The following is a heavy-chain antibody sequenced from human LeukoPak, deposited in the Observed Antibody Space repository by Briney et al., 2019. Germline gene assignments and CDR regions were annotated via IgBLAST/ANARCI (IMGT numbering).Heavy chain of an antibody. CDR2: ISGSGGST. CDR1: GFTASTYY. D-gene: IGHD2-2*01. Sequence: GGSLRLSCAASGFTASTYYMNWVRQAPGKGLEWVSAISGSGGSTYYADSVKGRFTISRDNSKNTLYLQMNSLRAEDTAVYYCAKDRGYCSSTSCPVDYWGQGTLVTVSS. V-gene: IGHV3-23*01. J-gene: IGHJ4*02. CDR3: AKDRGYCSSTSCPVDY.